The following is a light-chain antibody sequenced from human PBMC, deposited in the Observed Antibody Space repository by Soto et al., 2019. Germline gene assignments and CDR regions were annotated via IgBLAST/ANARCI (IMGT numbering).Light chain of an antibody. CDR3: LQDYTYPRT. Sequence: AIQMTQSPSSLSASIGERVTITCRASQDIRDDLGWYQQKPGKAPKVLIYGASNLQSGVPSRFSGSGSGTDFTLTISNLQPEDFGTYYCLQDYTYPRTFGQGTKVESK. V-gene: IGKV1-6*01. CDR2: GAS. J-gene: IGKJ1*01. CDR1: QDIRDD.